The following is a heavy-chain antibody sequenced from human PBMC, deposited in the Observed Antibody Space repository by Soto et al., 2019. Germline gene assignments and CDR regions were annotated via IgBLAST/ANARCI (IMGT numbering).Heavy chain of an antibody. D-gene: IGHD6-13*01. CDR2: IYYSGST. V-gene: IGHV4-59*01. CDR3: ARRYGTVFDF. Sequence: SETLSLTCTVSGGSISSYYWSWFRQPPGKGLEWIGYIYYSGSTNYNPSLKSRVTISVDTSKNQFSLKLSSVTAADTAVYYCARRYGTVFDFWGQGTLVTVSS. J-gene: IGHJ4*02. CDR1: GGSISSYY.